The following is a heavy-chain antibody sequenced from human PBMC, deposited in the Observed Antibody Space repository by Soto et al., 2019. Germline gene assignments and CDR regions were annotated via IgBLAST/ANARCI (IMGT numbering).Heavy chain of an antibody. V-gene: IGHV1-8*01. CDR1: GYTFTSYD. Sequence: QVQLVQSGAEVKKPGASVKVSCKASGYTFTSYDINWVRQATGQGLEWMGWMNPNSGNTGYAQKFQGRVTMTRNTSISTAYMELSSLRSEDTAVYYCAWTLWFGELLWGWCDPWGQGTLVNVSS. J-gene: IGHJ5*02. CDR2: MNPNSGNT. CDR3: AWTLWFGELLWGWCDP. D-gene: IGHD3-10*01.